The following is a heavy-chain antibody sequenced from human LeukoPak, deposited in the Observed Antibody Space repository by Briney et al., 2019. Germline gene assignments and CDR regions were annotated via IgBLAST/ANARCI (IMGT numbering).Heavy chain of an antibody. CDR1: GYTFTGYY. V-gene: IGHV1-2*02. D-gene: IGHD2-15*01. J-gene: IGHJ5*02. Sequence: ASVKVSCKASGYTFTGYYMHWVRQAPGQGLEWMGWINPNSGGTNYAQKFQGRVTMTRDTSISTAYMELSRLRSDDTAVYYCARAYEYCSGGSCYSWFDPWGQGTQVTVSS. CDR3: ARAYEYCSGGSCYSWFDP. CDR2: INPNSGGT.